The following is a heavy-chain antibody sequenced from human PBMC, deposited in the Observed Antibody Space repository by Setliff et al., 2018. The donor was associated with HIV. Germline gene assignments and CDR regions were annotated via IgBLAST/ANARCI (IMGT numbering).Heavy chain of an antibody. V-gene: IGHV3-23*01. J-gene: IGHJ4*02. D-gene: IGHD4-17*01. Sequence: SWIRQYPGKGLEWVSAISGSGVSTYSADSVKGRFTISRDNSKNTLYLQLTSLRAEDTAVYYCATSPAAVTPRYFDYWGQGTLVTVSS. CDR3: ATSPAAVTPRYFDY. CDR2: ISGSGVST.